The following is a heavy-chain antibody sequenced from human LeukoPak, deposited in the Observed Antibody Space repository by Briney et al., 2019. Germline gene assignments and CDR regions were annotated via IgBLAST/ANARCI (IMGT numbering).Heavy chain of an antibody. Sequence: SETLSLTCAASGGSISSSSYYWGWIRQPPGEGLEWIGSIYYSGSTYYNPSLKSRVTISVDTSKNQFSLKLSSVTAADTAVYYCSGSLRYFDWLSAPLRYWGQGTLVTVSS. V-gene: IGHV4-39*01. CDR1: GGSISSSSYY. J-gene: IGHJ4*02. CDR2: IYYSGST. D-gene: IGHD3-9*01. CDR3: SGSLRYFDWLSAPLRY.